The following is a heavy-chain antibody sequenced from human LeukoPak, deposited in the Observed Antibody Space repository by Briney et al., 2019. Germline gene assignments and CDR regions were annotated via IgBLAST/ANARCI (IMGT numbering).Heavy chain of an antibody. J-gene: IGHJ4*02. V-gene: IGHV3-74*01. CDR2: INSDGSWT. CDR1: GSYW. D-gene: IGHD2/OR15-2a*01. CDR3: VSFYETH. Sequence: HPGGSLRLSCAASGSYWMHWVRQAPGKGLVWVSHINSDGSWTSYADSVKGRFTISKDNAKNTVYLQMNNLRAEDTAVYYCVSFYETHWGRGTLVTVSS.